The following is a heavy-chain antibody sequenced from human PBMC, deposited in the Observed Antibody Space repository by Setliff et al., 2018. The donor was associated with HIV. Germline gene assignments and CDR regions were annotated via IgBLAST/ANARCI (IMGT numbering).Heavy chain of an antibody. D-gene: IGHD3-22*01. CDR3: AREDHYDRFLDH. CDR2: INPNSGDT. CDR1: GYTFTGYF. Sequence: VASVKVSCKASGYTFTGYFIHLLRQAPGQGLEWMGRINPNSGDTNYAQKFQGRVTMTRDTSITTAYMDLSRLTSDDTAVYYCAREDHYDRFLDHWGQGTLVTVSS. V-gene: IGHV1-2*06. J-gene: IGHJ5*02.